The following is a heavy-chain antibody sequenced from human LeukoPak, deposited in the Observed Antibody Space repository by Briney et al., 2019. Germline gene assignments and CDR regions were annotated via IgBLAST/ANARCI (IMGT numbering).Heavy chain of an antibody. CDR1: GYTFTRYY. J-gene: IGHJ4*02. CDR3: ARDLGGLGARSHFDY. V-gene: IGHV1-2*02. CDR2: INPNSGGT. Sequence: ASVKVSCKASGYTFTRYYMLWVRQPPAQGLEWMGWINPNSGGTNYAQKFQGRVTMTSGTAISTAYMELSRLRSDDTAVYYCARDLGGLGARSHFDYWGQGTLVTVSS. D-gene: IGHD3-16*01.